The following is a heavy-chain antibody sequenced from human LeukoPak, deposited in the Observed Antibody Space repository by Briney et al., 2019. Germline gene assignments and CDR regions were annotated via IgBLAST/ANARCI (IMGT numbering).Heavy chain of an antibody. V-gene: IGHV3-21*01. Sequence: PGGSLRLSCTASGFTFSSYSLNWVRHAPGKGLEWVSSVSTGSNYIYYADSVKGRFTISRDNDKNSLYLQMNSLRVEDTAVYYCARGNTVWYFDLWGRGTLVTVSS. CDR1: GFTFSSYS. D-gene: IGHD4-17*01. CDR3: ARGNTVWYFDL. CDR2: VSTGSNYI. J-gene: IGHJ2*01.